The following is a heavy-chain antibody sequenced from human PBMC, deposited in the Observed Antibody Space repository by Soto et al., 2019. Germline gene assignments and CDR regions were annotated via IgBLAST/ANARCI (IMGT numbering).Heavy chain of an antibody. CDR3: AKDRQDGDYGYNLDY. V-gene: IGHV1-2*02. CDR2: INPSSGAT. Sequence: ASVKVSCKASGYNFVAYYMHWVRQAPGQGLEWMGWINPSSGATNFAERFQGRVTMTSDTSISTFYMEIKRLNSDDTAVYFCAKDRQDGDYGYNLDYWGQGTLVTVSS. J-gene: IGHJ4*02. CDR1: GYNFVAYY. D-gene: IGHD2-21*02.